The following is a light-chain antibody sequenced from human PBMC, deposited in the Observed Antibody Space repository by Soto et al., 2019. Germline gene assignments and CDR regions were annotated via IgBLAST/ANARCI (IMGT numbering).Light chain of an antibody. V-gene: IGLV2-14*01. CDR2: EVS. J-gene: IGLJ1*01. CDR3: SSYTSSSTRV. CDR1: SRDVGGYNY. Sequence: QSALTQPASVSGSPGQSITISCTGTSRDVGGYNYVSWYQQHPGKAPKVMIYEVSKRPSGVSNRFSGSKSGNTASLTISGLQAEDEADYYCSSYTSSSTRVFGTGTKVTVL.